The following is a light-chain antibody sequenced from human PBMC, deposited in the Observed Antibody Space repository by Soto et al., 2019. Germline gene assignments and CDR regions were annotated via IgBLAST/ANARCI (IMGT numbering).Light chain of an antibody. Sequence: DVVMTQSPLSLPVTLGQSASISCRSSQSLQDSGGNTYLNWFQQRPGQSPRRLIYKISNRDSGVPDRFSGSGSGTDFTLKISRVEAEDVGIYFCMQGTHWHANFGQGTKLEIK. CDR1: QSLQDSGGNTY. CDR2: KIS. CDR3: MQGTHWHAN. V-gene: IGKV2-30*01. J-gene: IGKJ2*01.